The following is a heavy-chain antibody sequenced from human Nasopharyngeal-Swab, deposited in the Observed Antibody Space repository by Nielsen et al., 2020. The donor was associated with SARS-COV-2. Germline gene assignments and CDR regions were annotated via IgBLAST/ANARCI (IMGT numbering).Heavy chain of an antibody. CDR1: GGSISSYY. D-gene: IGHD1-1*01. CDR2: IYYSGST. Sequence: SETLSLTCTVSGGSISSYYWSWIRQPPGKGLEWIGYIYYSGSTNYNPSLKSRVTISVDTSKNQFSLKLSSVTAADTAVYYCARDRGNEVGYFQHWGQGTLVTVSS. V-gene: IGHV4-59*01. CDR3: ARDRGNEVGYFQH. J-gene: IGHJ1*01.